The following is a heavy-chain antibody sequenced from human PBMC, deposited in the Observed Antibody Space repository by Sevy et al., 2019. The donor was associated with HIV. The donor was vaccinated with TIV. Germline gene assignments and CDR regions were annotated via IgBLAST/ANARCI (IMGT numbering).Heavy chain of an antibody. CDR1: GFTFSSYG. V-gene: IGHV3-30*18. D-gene: IGHD6-13*01. CDR2: ISYDGSNK. CDR3: AKGDSSSWTSYYMDV. J-gene: IGHJ6*03. Sequence: GGSLRLSCAASGFTFSSYGMHWVRQAPGKGLEWVAVISYDGSNKYYADSVKGRVTISRDNSKNTLYLQMNSLRAEDTAVYYCAKGDSSSWTSYYMDVWGKGTTVTVSS.